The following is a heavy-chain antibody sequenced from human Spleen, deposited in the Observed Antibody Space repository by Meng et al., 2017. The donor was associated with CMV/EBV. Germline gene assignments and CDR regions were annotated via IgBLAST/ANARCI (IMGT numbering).Heavy chain of an antibody. CDR1: GFTFSSYA. Sequence: GGSLRLSCAASGFTFSSYAMSWVRQAPGKGLEWVSVIYSGGSSTYYADSVKGRFTISRDNAKNSLYLQMNRLRAEDTALYYCARLRGPTPSGNAFDIWGQGTMVTVSS. V-gene: IGHV3-23*03. D-gene: IGHD1-26*01. CDR2: IYSGGSST. J-gene: IGHJ3*02. CDR3: ARLRGPTPSGNAFDI.